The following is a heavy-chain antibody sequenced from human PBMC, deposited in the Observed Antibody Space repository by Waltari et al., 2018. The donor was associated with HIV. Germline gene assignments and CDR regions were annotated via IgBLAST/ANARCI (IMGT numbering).Heavy chain of an antibody. CDR1: GFIFDDYA. D-gene: IGHD6-19*01. CDR3: AKGRWLQAFDS. Sequence: EVQLVESGGGLVQPGRSLNLSCAASGFIFDDYAMHWVRQAPGKGLEWVSSISWNGNAIEYADSVKGRFTISRDNVKNSLFMQMNSLRGEDTAFYYCAKGRWLQAFDSWGRGTLVTVSS. CDR2: ISWNGNAI. J-gene: IGHJ4*02. V-gene: IGHV3-9*01.